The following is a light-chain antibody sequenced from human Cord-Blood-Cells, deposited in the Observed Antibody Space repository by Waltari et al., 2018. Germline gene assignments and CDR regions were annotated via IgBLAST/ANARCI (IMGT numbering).Light chain of an antibody. CDR1: SLRSYY. V-gene: IGLV3-19*01. Sequence: SSELTQDPAVSVALGQTVRITCQGDSLRSYYASWYQQKPGQAPVLVIYGKNNRPSGIPDRFSGSSSGSTASLTTTGAQAEDEADYYCNSRDSSGNHYVFGTGTKVTVL. J-gene: IGLJ1*01. CDR2: GKN. CDR3: NSRDSSGNHYV.